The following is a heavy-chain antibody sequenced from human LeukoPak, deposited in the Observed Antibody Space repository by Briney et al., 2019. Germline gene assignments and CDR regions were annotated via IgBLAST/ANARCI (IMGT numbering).Heavy chain of an antibody. V-gene: IGHV4-34*01. CDR3: ARQTTDCIGGSCYYDAFDI. D-gene: IGHD2-15*01. J-gene: IGHJ3*02. CDR2: INHSGST. CDR1: GGSFNGYY. Sequence: SETQSLTCAVYGGSFNGYYWTWIRQPPGKGLEWIGEINHSGSTDYNPSLKSRVTISVDTSKNQFSLKLNSVTAADTAVYYCARQTTDCIGGSCYYDAFDIWGQGTMVTVSS.